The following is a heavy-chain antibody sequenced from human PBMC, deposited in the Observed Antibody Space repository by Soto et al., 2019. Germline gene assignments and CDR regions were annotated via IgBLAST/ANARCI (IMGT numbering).Heavy chain of an antibody. V-gene: IGHV3-23*01. CDR2: ISGSGGST. CDR3: AKEEFGVELELPRYDAFDI. D-gene: IGHD1-7*01. J-gene: IGHJ3*02. Sequence: LRLSCAASGFTFSSYAMSWVRQAPGKGLEWVSAISGSGGSTYYADSVKGRFTISRDNSKNTLYLQMNSLRAEDTAVYYCAKEEFGVELELPRYDAFDIWGQGTMVTVSS. CDR1: GFTFSSYA.